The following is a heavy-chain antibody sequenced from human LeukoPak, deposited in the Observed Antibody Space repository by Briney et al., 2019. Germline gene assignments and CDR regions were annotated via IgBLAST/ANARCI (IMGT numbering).Heavy chain of an antibody. CDR2: ISDSGGST. CDR3: AKDSNMAEIGYYFDY. J-gene: IGHJ4*02. D-gene: IGHD1-14*01. Sequence: PGGSLRLSCAASGFTFSSYSMNWVRQAPGKGLEWVSIISDSGGSTYYADSVKGRFTISRDNSKNTLYLQMNSLRAEDTAIYYCAKDSNMAEIGYYFDYWGQGTLVTVSS. CDR1: GFTFSSYS. V-gene: IGHV3-23*01.